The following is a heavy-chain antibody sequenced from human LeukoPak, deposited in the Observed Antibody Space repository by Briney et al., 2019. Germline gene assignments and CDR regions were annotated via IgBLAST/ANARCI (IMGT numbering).Heavy chain of an antibody. J-gene: IGHJ4*02. V-gene: IGHV4-59*01. CDR3: ATHPPKLCTGGSCSDY. Sequence: SETLSLTCAVSGGSISSYSWSWIRRPPGKGLEWIGYTYYSGSTNYNPSLKSRVTISIDTSKNQFSLKLSSVTAADTAVYYCATHPPKLCTGGSCSDYWGQGTLVTVSS. CDR1: GGSISSYS. CDR2: TYYSGST. D-gene: IGHD2-15*01.